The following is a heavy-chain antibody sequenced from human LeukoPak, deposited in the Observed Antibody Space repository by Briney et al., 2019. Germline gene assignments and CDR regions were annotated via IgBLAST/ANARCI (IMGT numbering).Heavy chain of an antibody. J-gene: IGHJ4*02. Sequence: GASVKVSCKPSGGTFSSYAIIWVRQAPGQGLEWMGGIIPIFGTANYAQKFQGRVPITADESTSTAYMELSSLRSEDTAVYYCARDLREQPLWGQGTLVTVSS. CDR1: GGTFSSYA. V-gene: IGHV1-69*13. D-gene: IGHD6-13*01. CDR2: IIPIFGTA. CDR3: ARDLREQPL.